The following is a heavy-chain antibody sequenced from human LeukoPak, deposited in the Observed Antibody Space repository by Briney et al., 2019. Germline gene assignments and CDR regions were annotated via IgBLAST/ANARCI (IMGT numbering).Heavy chain of an antibody. CDR3: ARGPVDILTGYSAAAFDI. Sequence: SETLSLTCAVYGGSFSGYYWSWIRQPPGKGLEWIGEINHSGSTNYNPSLKSRVTISVDTSKNQFSLKLSSVTAADTAVYYCARGPVDILTGYSAAAFDIWGQGTTVTVSS. V-gene: IGHV4-34*01. D-gene: IGHD3-9*01. CDR2: INHSGST. J-gene: IGHJ3*02. CDR1: GGSFSGYY.